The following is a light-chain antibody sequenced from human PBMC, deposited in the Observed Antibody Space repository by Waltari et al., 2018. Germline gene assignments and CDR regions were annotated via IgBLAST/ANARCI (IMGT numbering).Light chain of an antibody. CDR1: QGVLYSSNNTNY. J-gene: IGKJ3*01. V-gene: IGKV4-1*01. CDR3: QQYYSTPLT. CDR2: WAS. Sequence: DIVTTQSPDSLAVSLGERATINCNSSQGVLYSSNNTNYLAWYQQKPGQPPKLLIYWASTREPGVPDRFGGGGYATYSTLLISCLQAEDVAVYYCQQYYSTPLTFGPGTKVDIK.